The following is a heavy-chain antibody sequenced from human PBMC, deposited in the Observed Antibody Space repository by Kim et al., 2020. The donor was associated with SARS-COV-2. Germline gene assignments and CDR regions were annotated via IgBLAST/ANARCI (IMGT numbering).Heavy chain of an antibody. Sequence: GESLKISCKGSGYSFTSFWISWVRQMPGKGLEWMGRIDPSDSYTNYSPSFQGHVTISADMSISTAYLQWSSLKASDTAMYYCARSKFPMDTIFDYWGQGALVTVSS. CDR1: GYSFTSFW. V-gene: IGHV5-10-1*01. D-gene: IGHD5-18*01. CDR3: ARSKFPMDTIFDY. J-gene: IGHJ4*02. CDR2: IDPSDSYT.